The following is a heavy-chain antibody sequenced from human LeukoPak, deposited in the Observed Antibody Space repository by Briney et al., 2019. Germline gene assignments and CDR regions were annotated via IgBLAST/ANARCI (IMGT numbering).Heavy chain of an antibody. D-gene: IGHD6-13*01. CDR3: ARLTSSWYQDWYFDL. J-gene: IGHJ2*01. V-gene: IGHV4-4*07. CDR2: IYTSGST. CDR1: GGSISSYD. Sequence: PSETLSLTCTVSGGSISSYDWSWIRQPAGQGLEWIGRIYTSGSTKYNPSLKSRVTMSLDTSKKPFSLKLSSVTATDTAVYYCARLTSSWYQDWYFDLWGRGTLVTVSS.